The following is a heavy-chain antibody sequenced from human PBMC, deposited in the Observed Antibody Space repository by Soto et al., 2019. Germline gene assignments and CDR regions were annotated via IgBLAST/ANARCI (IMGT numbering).Heavy chain of an antibody. V-gene: IGHV1-46*02. CDR2: INPSGGST. CDR3: ARDRGITIIVVVIAYYYGMDV. D-gene: IGHD3-22*01. Sequence: ASVKVSCKASGYTFNSYYMHWVRQAPGQGLEWMGIINPSGGSTSYAQKFQGRVTMTRDTSTSTVYMELSSLRSEDTAVYYCARDRGITIIVVVIAYYYGMDVWGQGTTVTVSS. CDR1: GYTFNSYY. J-gene: IGHJ6*02.